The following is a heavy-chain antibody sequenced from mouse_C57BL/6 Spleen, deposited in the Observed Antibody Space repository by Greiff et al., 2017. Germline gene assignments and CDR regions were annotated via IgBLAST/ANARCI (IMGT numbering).Heavy chain of an antibody. CDR3: ARQGLLRYYFDY. CDR1: GFTFSDYG. CDR2: ISSGISTI. V-gene: IGHV5-17*01. D-gene: IGHD2-3*01. Sequence: VQLKESGGGLVKPGGSLKLSCAASGFTFSDYGMHWVRQAPEKGLEWVAYISSGISTIYYAATVKGRFTISRANAKHTLCLQMTSLRSEDTAMYYCARQGLLRYYFDYWGQGTTLTVSS. J-gene: IGHJ2*01.